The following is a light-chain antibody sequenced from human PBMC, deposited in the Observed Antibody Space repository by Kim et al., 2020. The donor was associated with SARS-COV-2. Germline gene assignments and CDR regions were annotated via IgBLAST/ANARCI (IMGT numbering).Light chain of an antibody. CDR2: GKN. CDR1: SLRSYY. Sequence: VALGQTVRITCQGDSLRSYYASWYQQKPGQAPVLVIYGKNNRPSGIPDRFSGSSSGNTASLTITGAQAEDEADYYFNSRDSSGNHVFGGGTQLTVL. V-gene: IGLV3-19*01. J-gene: IGLJ2*01. CDR3: NSRDSSGNHV.